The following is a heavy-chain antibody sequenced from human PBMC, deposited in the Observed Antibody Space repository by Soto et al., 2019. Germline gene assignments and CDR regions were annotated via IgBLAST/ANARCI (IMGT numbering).Heavy chain of an antibody. CDR2: IFPIDSDT. CDR3: SRSAGKARQFSEY. J-gene: IGHJ4*02. CDR1: GYTFTRNW. D-gene: IGHD2-15*01. Sequence: GESLKISCKGSGYTFTRNWIGWVRQMPGKGLEWMGIIFPIDSDTRYSPSSQGQVTISADKSINTAYLQWGSLKASDTAIYYLSRSAGKARQFSEYSGKGTLVTVAS. V-gene: IGHV5-51*01.